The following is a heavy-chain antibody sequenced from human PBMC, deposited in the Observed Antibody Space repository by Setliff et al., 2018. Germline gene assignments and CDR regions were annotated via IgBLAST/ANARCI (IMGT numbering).Heavy chain of an antibody. CDR3: ARHGPTRTDSWFDSFDV. CDR2: IYDTGST. V-gene: IGHV4-59*08. J-gene: IGHJ3*01. CDR1: DGSISNAY. D-gene: IGHD3-10*01. Sequence: PSETLSLTCTVSDGSISNAYWSWIRQSPGKGLEWIGYIYDTGSTNSDPSLKSRVTMSVDTSKNQVSLKMTSVTAADTAVYYCARHGPTRTDSWFDSFDVWGQGTKVT.